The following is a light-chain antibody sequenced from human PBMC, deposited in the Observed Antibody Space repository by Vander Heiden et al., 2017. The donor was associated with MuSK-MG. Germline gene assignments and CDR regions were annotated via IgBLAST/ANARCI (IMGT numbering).Light chain of an antibody. Sequence: NQVTQTPSSLAASVGARVTITCRARQTISSYLNWYQQKPGKAPKLLIHAAPSLQTGVPSRCRGSGAGTDVTLTISSRQLEDFATYYYQHNDSTLAWTFGQGTKVEIK. CDR2: AAP. V-gene: IGKV1-39*01. CDR3: QHNDSTLAWT. CDR1: QTISSY. J-gene: IGKJ1*01.